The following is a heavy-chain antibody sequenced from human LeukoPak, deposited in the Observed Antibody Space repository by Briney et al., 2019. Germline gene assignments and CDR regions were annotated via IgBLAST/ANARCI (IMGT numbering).Heavy chain of an antibody. CDR1: GFTFSSSA. J-gene: IGHJ4*02. D-gene: IGHD5-24*01. V-gene: IGHV3-23*01. CDR2: ISGSGSGGST. Sequence: GGSLRLSCAASGFTFSSSAMSWVRQAPGKGLEWVSNISGSGSGGSTYYADSVKGRFTISRDNSKNTLYLQMNSLRAEDAAVYYCAKSGYNRFDYWGQGTLVTVSS. CDR3: AKSGYNRFDY.